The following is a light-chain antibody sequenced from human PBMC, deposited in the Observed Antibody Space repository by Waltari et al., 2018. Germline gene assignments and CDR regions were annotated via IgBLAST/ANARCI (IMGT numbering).Light chain of an antibody. Sequence: QSALTQPASVSGSPGQSIPIPCTGTSSYVGSYKLFSWYQPHPGKAPQLMIYEVSKRPSGVSNRFSGSKSGNTASLTISGLQAEDEADYYCCSYAGSSTYVVFGGGTKLTVL. CDR2: EVS. J-gene: IGLJ2*01. V-gene: IGLV2-23*02. CDR1: SSYVGSYKL. CDR3: CSYAGSSTYVV.